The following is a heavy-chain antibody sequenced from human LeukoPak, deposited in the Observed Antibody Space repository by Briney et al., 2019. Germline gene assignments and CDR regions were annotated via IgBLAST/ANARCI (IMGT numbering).Heavy chain of an antibody. J-gene: IGHJ4*02. CDR2: ISAYNGNF. V-gene: IGHV1-18*01. Sequence: GASVKVSCKASGYTFSNYGITWVRQAPGQGLERMGWISAYNGNFNYAQKFQARVTMTTDTSTSTAYLELRSLRFDDTAVYYCAKDIYYGSGSYPGDWGQGTLVTVSS. D-gene: IGHD3-10*01. CDR1: GYTFSNYG. CDR3: AKDIYYGSGSYPGD.